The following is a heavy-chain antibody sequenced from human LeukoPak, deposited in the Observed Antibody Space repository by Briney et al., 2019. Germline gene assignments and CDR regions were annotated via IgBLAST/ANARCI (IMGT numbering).Heavy chain of an antibody. CDR3: AKDREYSGSSELPVFDY. J-gene: IGHJ4*02. D-gene: IGHD6-6*01. CDR2: ISGSGGST. Sequence: GGSLRLSCAASGFTFSSYAMSWVRQAPGKGLEWVSAISGSGGSTYYADSVKGRFTISRDNSKNTLYLQMNSLRAEDTAVYYCAKDREYSGSSELPVFDYWGQGTLVTVSS. CDR1: GFTFSSYA. V-gene: IGHV3-23*01.